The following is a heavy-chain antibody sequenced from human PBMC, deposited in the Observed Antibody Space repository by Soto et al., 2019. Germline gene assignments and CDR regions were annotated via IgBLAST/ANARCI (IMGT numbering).Heavy chain of an antibody. V-gene: IGHV3-23*01. D-gene: IGHD1-20*01. CDR1: GFTFSSYA. CDR2: VSGSGGST. CDR3: AKPPDYNWNDY. Sequence: EVQLLESGGGWVQPGGSLRLSCAASGFTFSSYAMSWVRQAPGKGLEWISAVSGSGGSTYYADSVKGRFTISRDNSNDTLYLQMNNLRAEDTAVYYCAKPPDYNWNDYWGQGTLVTVSS. J-gene: IGHJ4*02.